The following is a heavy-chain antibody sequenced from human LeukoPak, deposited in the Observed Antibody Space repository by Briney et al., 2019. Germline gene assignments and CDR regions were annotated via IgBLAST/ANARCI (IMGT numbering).Heavy chain of an antibody. D-gene: IGHD6-13*01. J-gene: IGHJ3*02. CDR3: ARGAGRIAAATDAFDI. Sequence: SETLSLTCTVSGGSISSSSYYWGWIRQPPGKGLEWIGSIYYSGSTYCNPSLKSRVTISVDTSKNQFSLKLSSVTAADTAVYYCARGAGRIAAATDAFDIWGQGTMVTVSS. CDR2: IYYSGST. CDR1: GGSISSSSYY. V-gene: IGHV4-39*07.